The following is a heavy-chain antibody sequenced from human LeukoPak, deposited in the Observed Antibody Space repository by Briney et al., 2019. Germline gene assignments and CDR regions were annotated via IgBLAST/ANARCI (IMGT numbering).Heavy chain of an antibody. Sequence: KPSETLSLTCAVSGGSISSSNWWSWVRQPPGKGLEWIGEIYHSGSTNYNPSLKSRVTISVDKSKNQFSLKLSSVTAADTAVYYCARDLGVGTFYYYGMDVWGQGTTVTVSS. CDR3: ARDLGVGTFYYYGMDV. J-gene: IGHJ6*02. CDR1: GGSISSSNW. V-gene: IGHV4-4*02. CDR2: IYHSGST. D-gene: IGHD3-16*01.